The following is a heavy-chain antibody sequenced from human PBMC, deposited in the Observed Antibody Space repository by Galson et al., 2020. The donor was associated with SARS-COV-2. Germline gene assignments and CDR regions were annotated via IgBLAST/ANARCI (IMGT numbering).Heavy chain of an antibody. Sequence: KIGESLKISCAASGFTFSSYSMNWVRQAPGKGLEWVSSISSSSSYIYYADSVKGRFTISRDNAKNSLYLQMNSLRAEDTAVYYCASALPENLYGMDVWGQGTTVTVSS. V-gene: IGHV3-21*01. J-gene: IGHJ6*02. CDR3: ASALPENLYGMDV. CDR2: ISSSSSYI. CDR1: GFTFSSYS.